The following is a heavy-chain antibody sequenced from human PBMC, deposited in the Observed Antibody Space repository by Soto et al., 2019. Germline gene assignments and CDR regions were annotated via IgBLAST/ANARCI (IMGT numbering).Heavy chain of an antibody. CDR1: GYTFTSYG. V-gene: IGHV1-18*01. Sequence: WASVKVSCKASGYTFTSYGISWVRQAPGQGLEWMGWISAYNGNTNYAQKLQGRVTMTTDTSTSTAYMELRSLRSDDTAVYYCARCGDFDILTGYYPLDYWGQGTLVTVSS. CDR2: ISAYNGNT. J-gene: IGHJ4*02. D-gene: IGHD3-9*01. CDR3: ARCGDFDILTGYYPLDY.